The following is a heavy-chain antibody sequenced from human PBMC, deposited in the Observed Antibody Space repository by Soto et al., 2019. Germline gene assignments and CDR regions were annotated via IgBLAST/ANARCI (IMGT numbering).Heavy chain of an antibody. CDR1: GFSLSNARMG. Sequence: QVTLKESGPVLVKPTETLTLTCTVSGFSLSNARMGVSWIRQPPGKALEWLAHIFSNDEKSYSTSLKSRLTISKDTSKSQVVLTMTNMDPVETATYYCARGYAIYGYYYWFDPWGQGTLVTVSS. CDR3: ARGYAIYGYYYWFDP. CDR2: IFSNDEK. D-gene: IGHD3-22*01. V-gene: IGHV2-26*01. J-gene: IGHJ5*02.